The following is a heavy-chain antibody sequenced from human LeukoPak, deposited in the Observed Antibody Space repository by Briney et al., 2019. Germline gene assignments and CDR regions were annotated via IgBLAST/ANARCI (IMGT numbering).Heavy chain of an antibody. CDR3: TNSDRTLYDYHGDYSAFDI. J-gene: IGHJ3*02. CDR2: IKSKTDGGTT. CDR1: GFTFSNAW. V-gene: IGHV3-15*01. Sequence: PGGSLRLSCAASGFTFSNAWMSWVRQAPGKGLEWVGRIKSKTDGGTTDYAAPVKGRFTISRDDSKNTLYLQMNSLKTEDTAVYYCTNSDRTLYDYHGDYSAFDIWGQGTMVTVSS. D-gene: IGHD4-17*01.